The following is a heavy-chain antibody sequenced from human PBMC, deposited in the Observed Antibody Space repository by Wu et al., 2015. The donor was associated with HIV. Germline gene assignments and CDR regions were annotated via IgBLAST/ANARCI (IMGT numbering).Heavy chain of an antibody. CDR2: IMPAFGAP. CDR3: ASPRGWVVVVTAYRFYGMDV. CDR1: GDTFTKYV. J-gene: IGHJ6*02. D-gene: IGHD2-21*02. Sequence: QVQLVQSGGEVKKPGSSVRVSCKASGDTFTKYVISWVRQAPGQGLEWMGGIMPAFGAPMYAHKFQDRVTMTTDESTSTAYLEVSRLRSEDTAVYYCASPRGWVVVVTAYRFYGMDVVGPRDHGHRLL. V-gene: IGHV1-69*05.